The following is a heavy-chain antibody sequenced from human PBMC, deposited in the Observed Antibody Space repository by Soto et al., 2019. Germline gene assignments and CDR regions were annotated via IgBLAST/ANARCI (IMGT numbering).Heavy chain of an antibody. V-gene: IGHV4-4*02. CDR1: SGSISSSNW. CDR3: ARGNFNYYYYYMDV. J-gene: IGHJ6*03. CDR2: ISHSGST. D-gene: IGHD3-3*01. Sequence: QVQLQESGPGLVKPSGTLYLTCAVSSGSISSSNWWSWVRQPPGKGLEWIGEISHSGSTNYNPSLKGRVTISVDKSKNQFSLKLRSVAAADTAVYYCARGNFNYYYYYMDVWGKGTTVTVSS.